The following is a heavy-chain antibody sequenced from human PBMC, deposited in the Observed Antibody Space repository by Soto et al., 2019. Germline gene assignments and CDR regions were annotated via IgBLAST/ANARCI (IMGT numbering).Heavy chain of an antibody. D-gene: IGHD1-1*01. CDR2: IYDSGST. CDR3: ARGGTRAYFHH. Sequence: QVQLQESGPGLVKPSQTLSLTCTVSGGSISSGGYYWSWIRQHPGKGLEWIGSIYDSGSTYYNPSIKSRVTISVDASKSQLSLKLASVTAADTAMYYCARGGTRAYFHHWGQGTLVTVSS. J-gene: IGHJ1*01. V-gene: IGHV4-31*03. CDR1: GGSISSGGYY.